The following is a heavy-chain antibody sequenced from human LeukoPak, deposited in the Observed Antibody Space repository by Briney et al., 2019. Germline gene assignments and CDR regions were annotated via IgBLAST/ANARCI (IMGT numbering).Heavy chain of an antibody. D-gene: IGHD3-10*01. J-gene: IGHJ4*02. CDR3: GSSGTDTRFDY. Sequence: PGGSQRLSCAASGFTVSSNHMSWVRQAPGQGLEWASIIYSSGTTYYADSVKGRFTISRDNSKNMLYLQMNSLRAEDTAVYYCGSSGTDTRFDYWGQGTLVTVSS. V-gene: IGHV3-53*01. CDR1: GFTVSSNH. CDR2: IYSSGTT.